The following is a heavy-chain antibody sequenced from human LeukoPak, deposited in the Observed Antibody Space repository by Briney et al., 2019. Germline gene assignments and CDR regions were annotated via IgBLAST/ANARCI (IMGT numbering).Heavy chain of an antibody. V-gene: IGHV1-2*02. CDR2: INPNTGGS. CDR3: ARQANSGWYVDY. CDR1: GYTFNDYY. J-gene: IGHJ4*02. D-gene: IGHD6-19*01. Sequence: ASVKVSCKASGYTFNDYYMHWVRQAPGQGLEWMAWINPNTGGSHYAQKFQGRVTTTRDTSINTAYMELNRLISDDTAFYYCARQANSGWYVDYWGQGTLVSVSS.